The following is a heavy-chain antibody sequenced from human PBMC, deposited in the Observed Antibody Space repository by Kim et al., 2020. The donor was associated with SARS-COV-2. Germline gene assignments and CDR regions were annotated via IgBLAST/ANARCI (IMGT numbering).Heavy chain of an antibody. CDR3: AREYGSGSNWFAP. D-gene: IGHD2-15*01. V-gene: IGHV3-53*04. J-gene: IGHJ5*02. Sequence: YPDTAQGRFTISRNKSKHTLYLKMNSLRAEDTAVYYCAREYGSGSNWFAPWGQGTLVTVSS.